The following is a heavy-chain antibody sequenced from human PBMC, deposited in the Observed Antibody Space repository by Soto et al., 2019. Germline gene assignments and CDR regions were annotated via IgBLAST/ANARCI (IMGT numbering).Heavy chain of an antibody. CDR2: IYYSGST. V-gene: IGHV4-59*01. CDR1: GGSISSYS. J-gene: IGHJ4*02. D-gene: IGHD3-10*01. CDR3: AGDYGSGSYRFDF. Sequence: SETLSLTCTVSGGSISSYSWSWIRQPPGKGLEWIGYIYYSGSTTYNPSLRSRVTISLDTSKNQFSLKLSSVTAADTAVYYCAGDYGSGSYRFDFWGQGTLVTVSS.